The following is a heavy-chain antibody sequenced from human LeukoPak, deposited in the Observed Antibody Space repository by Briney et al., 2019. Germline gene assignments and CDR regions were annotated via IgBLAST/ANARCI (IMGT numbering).Heavy chain of an antibody. J-gene: IGHJ5*02. Sequence: SQTLALTCAISGDSVSSNSVTWNWIRQSPSRVLEWLGRTYYRSTWYNDYAVSVRGRITVNPDTSKNQFSLHLNSVTPEDTAVYYCARRLTQYDCFDPWGQGILVTVSS. D-gene: IGHD2-2*01. CDR1: GDSVSSNSVT. V-gene: IGHV6-1*01. CDR2: TYYRSTWYN. CDR3: ARRLTQYDCFDP.